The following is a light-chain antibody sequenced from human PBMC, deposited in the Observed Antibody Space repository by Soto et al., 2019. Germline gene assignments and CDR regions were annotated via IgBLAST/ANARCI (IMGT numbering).Light chain of an antibody. V-gene: IGLV1-44*01. CDR2: IDH. Sequence: QSVLTQPPSLSGTPGQSVTSSCSGSSSNIEGNTVHWYQHLPGTAPKLLIYIDHNRPSGIPDRFSGSKSGTSASLAISGLQSEDEADYYCATWDDDLSAAVFGGGTQLPVL. J-gene: IGLJ7*01. CDR1: SSNIEGNT. CDR3: ATWDDDLSAAV.